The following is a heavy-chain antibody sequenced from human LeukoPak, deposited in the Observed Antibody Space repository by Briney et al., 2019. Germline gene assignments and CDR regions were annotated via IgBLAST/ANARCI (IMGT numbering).Heavy chain of an antibody. CDR2: IIPIFGTA. V-gene: IGHV1-69*01. J-gene: IGHJ4*02. Sequence: ASVKVSCKASGGTFSSYAISWVRQAPGQGLEWMGGIIPIFGTANYAQKFQGRVTITADESTSTAYMELSSLRSEDTAVYYCATYGDYGGGYFGYRGQGTLVTVSS. D-gene: IGHD4-17*01. CDR3: ATYGDYGGGYFGY. CDR1: GGTFSSYA.